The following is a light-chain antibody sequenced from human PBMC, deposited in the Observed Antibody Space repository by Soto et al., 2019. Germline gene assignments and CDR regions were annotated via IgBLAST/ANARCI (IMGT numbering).Light chain of an antibody. CDR3: AAWDDSLSGV. Sequence: QSALIQPPSASGTPGQRVTISCSGSSSNIGSNYVYWYQQLPGTAPKLLIYSNNQRPSGVPDRFSGSKSGTSASLAISGLRSEDEADYYCAAWDDSLSGVFGGGTKVTVL. CDR2: SNN. CDR1: SSNIGSNY. V-gene: IGLV1-47*02. J-gene: IGLJ3*02.